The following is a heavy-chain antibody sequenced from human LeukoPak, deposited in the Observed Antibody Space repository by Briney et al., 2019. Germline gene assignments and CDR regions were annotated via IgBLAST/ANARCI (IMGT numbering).Heavy chain of an antibody. CDR2: IIPIFGTA. D-gene: IGHD1-26*01. Sequence: SVKVSCKASGYTFTNYAVNWVPQAPGQGLEWMGWIIPIFGTANYAQKFQGRVTITADKSTSTAYMELSSLRSEDTAVYYCARAPPSGSYYWIYWGQGTLVTVSS. V-gene: IGHV1-69*06. J-gene: IGHJ4*02. CDR3: ARAPPSGSYYWIY. CDR1: GYTFTNYA.